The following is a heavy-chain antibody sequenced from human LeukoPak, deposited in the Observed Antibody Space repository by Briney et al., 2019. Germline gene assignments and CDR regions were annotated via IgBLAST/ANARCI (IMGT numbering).Heavy chain of an antibody. D-gene: IGHD1-26*01. CDR2: ISTSTSTI. V-gene: IGHV3-48*01. CDR1: GFIFSAYA. J-gene: IGHJ4*02. Sequence: GGSLRLSCAASGFIFSAYAMNWVRQAPGKGLEWVSYISTSTSTIYYADSVKGRFTISRDNAKNSLYLQMNSLRAEDTAVYYCARESGSYSFDYWGQGTLVTVSS. CDR3: ARESGSYSFDY.